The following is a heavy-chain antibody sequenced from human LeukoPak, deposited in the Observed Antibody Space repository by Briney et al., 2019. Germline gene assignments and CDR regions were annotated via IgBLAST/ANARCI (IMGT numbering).Heavy chain of an antibody. CDR1: GGSISSYY. V-gene: IGHV4-59*01. CDR2: IYYSGST. D-gene: IGHD3-9*01. Sequence: SETLSLTCTVSGGSISSYYWSWIRQPPGKGLEWIGYIYYSGSTNYNPSLKSRVTISVDTSKNQFSPKLSSVTAADTAVYYCARETTYYDILTGYWAGFDPWGQGTLVTVSS. CDR3: ARETTYYDILTGYWAGFDP. J-gene: IGHJ5*02.